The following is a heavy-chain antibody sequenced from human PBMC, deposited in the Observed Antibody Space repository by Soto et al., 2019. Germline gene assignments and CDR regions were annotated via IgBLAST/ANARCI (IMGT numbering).Heavy chain of an antibody. CDR3: ARGGRCSGGSCSSYAFDI. Sequence: PSATLSLTCTVSGGSISSGGYYWSWIRQHPGEGLEWIGYIYYSGSTYYNPSLKSRVTISVDTSKNQFSLKLSSVTAADTAVYYRARGGRCSGGSCSSYAFDIWGQGTMVTVSS. D-gene: IGHD2-15*01. J-gene: IGHJ3*02. V-gene: IGHV4-31*03. CDR1: GGSISSGGYY. CDR2: IYYSGST.